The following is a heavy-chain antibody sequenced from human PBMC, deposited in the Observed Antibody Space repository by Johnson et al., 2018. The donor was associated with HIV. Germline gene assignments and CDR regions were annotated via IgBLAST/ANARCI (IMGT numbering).Heavy chain of an antibody. CDR3: SGYCGTAFDF. D-gene: IGHD6-25*01. Sequence: VLLVESGGGLVKPGGSLRLSCAVYGLSFSKAWMSWVRQAPGKGLEWVGRIKTKTEGGTTDYAASVKGRFTISRDDSKNTLYLQMNSRKTEDTAGYYCSGYCGTAFDFWGQGTMVTVSS. CDR1: GLSFSKAW. CDR2: IKTKTEGGTT. V-gene: IGHV3-15*01. J-gene: IGHJ3*01.